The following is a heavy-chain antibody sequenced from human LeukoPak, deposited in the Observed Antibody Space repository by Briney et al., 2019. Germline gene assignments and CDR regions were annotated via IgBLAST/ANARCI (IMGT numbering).Heavy chain of an antibody. CDR1: GFTFSSYW. D-gene: IGHD3-10*02. J-gene: IGHJ6*04. CDR2: IKQDGSEK. CDR3: AELGITMIGGV. Sequence: GGSLRLSCAASGFTFSSYWMSWVRQAPGKGLEWVANIKQDGSEKYYVDSVKGRFTISRDNTKNSLYLQMNSLRAEDTAVYYCAELGITMIGGVWGKGTTVTISS. V-gene: IGHV3-7*01.